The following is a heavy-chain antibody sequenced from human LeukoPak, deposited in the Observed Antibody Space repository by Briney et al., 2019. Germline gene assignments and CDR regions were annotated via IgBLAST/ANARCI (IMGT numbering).Heavy chain of an antibody. V-gene: IGHV1-8*01. CDR1: GYTFTTYD. D-gene: IGHD3-3*01. CDR2: MNPSSGNT. Sequence: ASVTVSCKASGYTFTTYDINWVRQAPGQGLEWMGWMNPSSGNTGYAQKFQGRVTMTRNTSISTAYMELSSLRSEDTAVYYCARGLEGYEGFDYWGQGTLVTVSS. J-gene: IGHJ4*02. CDR3: ARGLEGYEGFDY.